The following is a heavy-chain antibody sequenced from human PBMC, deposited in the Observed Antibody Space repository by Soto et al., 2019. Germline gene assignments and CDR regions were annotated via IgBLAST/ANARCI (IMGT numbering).Heavy chain of an antibody. CDR1: VCSISSSSYY. CDR2: INHSGST. J-gene: IGHJ6*03. D-gene: IGHD2-15*01. V-gene: IGHV4-39*07. Sequence: WETLSPTCTVSVCSISSSSYYWSWIRQPPGKGLEWIGEINHSGSTNYNPSLKSRVTISVDTSKNQFSLKLSSVTAADTAVYYCARVGGGRDYYYYYYMDVWGKGTTVTVSS. CDR3: ARVGGGRDYYYYYYMDV.